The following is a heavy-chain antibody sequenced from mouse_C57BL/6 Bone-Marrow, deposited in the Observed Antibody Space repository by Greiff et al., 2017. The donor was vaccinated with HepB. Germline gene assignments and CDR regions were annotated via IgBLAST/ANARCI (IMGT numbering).Heavy chain of an antibody. V-gene: IGHV5-6*01. J-gene: IGHJ4*01. D-gene: IGHD1-1*01. CDR1: GFTFSSYG. CDR2: ISSGGSYT. Sequence: EVKVVESGGDLVKPGGSLKLSCAASGFTFSSYGMSWVRQTPDKRLEWVANISSGGSYTYYPDSVKGRFTISRDNAKNTLYLQMSSLKSEDTAMYYCARQYYYGSSIYYAMDYGGQGTSVTVSS. CDR3: ARQYYYGSSIYYAMDY.